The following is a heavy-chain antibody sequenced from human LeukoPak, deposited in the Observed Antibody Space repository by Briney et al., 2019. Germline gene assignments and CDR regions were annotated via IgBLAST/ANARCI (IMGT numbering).Heavy chain of an antibody. CDR2: IKEDGGEK. CDR3: ARDFGYCRGGSCYTRMDV. V-gene: IGHV3-7*01. Sequence: GGSLRLSCAASGFTFSSTWMSWVRQAPGKGLEWVSNIKEDGGEKNYVDSVKGRFIISRDNVKNSLYLQVNSLRDEDTAVYYCARDFGYCRGGSCYTRMDVWGKGTTVTVSS. CDR1: GFTFSSTW. J-gene: IGHJ6*03. D-gene: IGHD2-15*01.